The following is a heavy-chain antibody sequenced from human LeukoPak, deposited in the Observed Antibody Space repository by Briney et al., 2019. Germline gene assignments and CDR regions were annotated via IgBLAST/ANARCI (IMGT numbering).Heavy chain of an antibody. Sequence: SETLSLTCTVSGGSISSYYWSWIRQPPGKGLEWIGYIYYSGSTNYNPSLKSRVTISVDTSKNQFSLKLSSVTAADTAVYYCARVIAAAQADVWGKGTTVTVSS. J-gene: IGHJ6*04. V-gene: IGHV4-59*13. CDR2: IYYSGST. D-gene: IGHD6-13*01. CDR1: GGSISSYY. CDR3: ARVIAAAQADV.